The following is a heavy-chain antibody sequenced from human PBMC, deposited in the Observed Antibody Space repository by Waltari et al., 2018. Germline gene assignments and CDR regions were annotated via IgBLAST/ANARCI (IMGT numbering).Heavy chain of an antibody. CDR2: IYYSGST. CDR3: ARRRADVPTPFDY. D-gene: IGHD2-2*01. CDR1: GGSVSSGSYY. Sequence: QVQLQESGPGLVKPSETLSLTCTVSGGSVSSGSYYWSWIRQPPGKGLEWIGYIYYSGSTNYNPSLKSRVTISVDTSKNQFSLKLSSVTAADTAVYYCARRRADVPTPFDYWGQGTLVTVSS. V-gene: IGHV4-61*01. J-gene: IGHJ4*02.